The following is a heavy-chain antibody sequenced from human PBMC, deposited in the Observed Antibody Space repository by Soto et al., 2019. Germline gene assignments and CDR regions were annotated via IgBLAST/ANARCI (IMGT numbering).Heavy chain of an antibody. CDR2: ISSTTNYI. V-gene: IGHV3-21*06. J-gene: IGHJ4*02. CDR3: ARESEDLTSNFDY. Sequence: GGSLRLSFPASGFTFTRNSMNWFRQAPGKGLEWVSSISSTTNYIYYGDSMKGRFTISRDNAKSSLYLEMNSLRAEDTAVYYCARESEDLTSNFDYWGQGTLVTVSS. CDR1: GFTFTRNS.